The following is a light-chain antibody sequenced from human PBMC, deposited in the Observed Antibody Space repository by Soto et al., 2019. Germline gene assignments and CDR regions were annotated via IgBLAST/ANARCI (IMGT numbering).Light chain of an antibody. CDR1: SSDVGGYKY. J-gene: IGLJ1*01. Sequence: QFALTQPASVSGSPGQSITISCTGTSSDVGGYKYVSWYQQHPDKAPKLIIYDVTNRPSGISNRFSGSKSGNTASLTISGLQAEDEADYYCSPYTSRSSYVFGTGTKVTVL. V-gene: IGLV2-14*01. CDR2: DVT. CDR3: SPYTSRSSYV.